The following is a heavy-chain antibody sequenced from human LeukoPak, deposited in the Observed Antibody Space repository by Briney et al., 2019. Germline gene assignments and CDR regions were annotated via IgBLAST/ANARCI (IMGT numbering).Heavy chain of an antibody. J-gene: IGHJ3*02. CDR3: ARGVNWLPGTFDI. Sequence: PGGSLRLSCAASAFSFSSYYIGWVRQAPGKGLERVANIRQDGNEKYSVDSVKGRFTISRDNAKNSLYLQMNSLRDEDTAVYYCARGVNWLPGTFDIWGQGTVVTVSS. CDR1: AFSFSSYY. CDR2: IRQDGNEK. D-gene: IGHD3-9*01. V-gene: IGHV3-7*01.